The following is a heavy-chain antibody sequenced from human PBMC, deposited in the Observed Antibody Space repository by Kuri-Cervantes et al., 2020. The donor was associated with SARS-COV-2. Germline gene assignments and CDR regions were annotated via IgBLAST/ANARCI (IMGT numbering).Heavy chain of an antibody. CDR2: ISSRSTNI. CDR3: ARDAAVPAAISPYYYYMDV. Sequence: GGSLRLSCAASGFTFSSYSMSWVRQAPGKGLEWLSHISSRSTNIYYVDSVRGRFTISRDNAKNSLYLQMNSLRAEDTAVYYCARDAAVPAAISPYYYYMDVWGKGTTVTVSS. J-gene: IGHJ6*03. V-gene: IGHV3-48*04. CDR1: GFTFSSYS. D-gene: IGHD2-2*01.